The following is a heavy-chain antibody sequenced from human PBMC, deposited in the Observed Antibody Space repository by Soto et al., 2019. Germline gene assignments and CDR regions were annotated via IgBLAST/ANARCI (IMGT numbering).Heavy chain of an antibody. CDR3: ARWRVWEMATIPAPYDAFDI. CDR1: GYTFTSYG. Sequence: QVQLVQSGAEVKKPGASVKVSCKASGYTFTSYGISWVRQAPGQGLEWMGWISAYNGNTNYAQKLQGRVTMTTDTSTSTAYMELRSLRSDDTAVYYCARWRVWEMATIPAPYDAFDIWGQGTMVTVSS. V-gene: IGHV1-18*01. CDR2: ISAYNGNT. D-gene: IGHD1-26*01. J-gene: IGHJ3*02.